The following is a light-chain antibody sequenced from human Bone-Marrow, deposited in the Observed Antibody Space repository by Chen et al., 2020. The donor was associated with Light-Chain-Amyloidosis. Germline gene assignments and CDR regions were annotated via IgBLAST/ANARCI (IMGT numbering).Light chain of an antibody. V-gene: IGLV3-25*03. J-gene: IGLJ2*01. CDR1: DLPTKY. CDR3: QSADSSGTYDVI. Sequence: SYELTQPPSVSVSPGQTARITCSGNDLPTKYAYWYQQNPGQAPVLVIHRDTERPSGISERFSGSSSGTTATLTISGVQAEDEADYHCQSADSSGTYDVIFGGGTKLTVL. CDR2: RDT.